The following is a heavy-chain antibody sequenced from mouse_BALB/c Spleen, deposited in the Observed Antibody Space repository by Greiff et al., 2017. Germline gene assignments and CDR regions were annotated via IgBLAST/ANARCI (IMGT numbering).Heavy chain of an antibody. V-gene: IGHV1-67*01. CDR2: ISTYYGNT. J-gene: IGHJ1*01. CDR1: SYTFTDYA. CDR3: ARSNGYYWYFDV. Sequence: VQLQQSGPELVRPGVSVKISCKGSSYTFTDYAMHWVKQSHAKSLEWIGVISTYYGNTNYNQKFKGKATMTVDKSSSTAYMELARLTSEDSAIYYCARSNGYYWYFDVWGAGTTVTVSS. D-gene: IGHD2-2*01.